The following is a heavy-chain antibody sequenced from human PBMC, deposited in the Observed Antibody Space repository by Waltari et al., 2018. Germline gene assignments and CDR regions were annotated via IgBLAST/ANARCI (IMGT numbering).Heavy chain of an antibody. D-gene: IGHD2-2*01. J-gene: IGHJ2*01. CDR1: GGTFSSYA. Sequence: QVQLVQSGAEVKKPGSSVKVSCKASGGTFSSYAMHWVRQAPGKGLEWVAVISYDGSNKYYADSVKGRFTISRDNSKNTLYLQMNSLRAEDTAVYYCARGRVVPAAIDLWGRGTLVTVSS. CDR3: ARGRVVPAAIDL. V-gene: IGHV3-30-3*01. CDR2: ISYDGSNK.